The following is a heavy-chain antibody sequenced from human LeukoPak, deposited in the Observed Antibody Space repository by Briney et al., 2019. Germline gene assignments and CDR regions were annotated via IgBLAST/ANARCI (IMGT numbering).Heavy chain of an antibody. D-gene: IGHD6-19*01. Sequence: KPSETLSLTRTVSGGSISSYYWSWIRQPPGKGLEWSGYIYYSGSTNYNPSLKSRVTISVDTSKNQFSLKLSSVTAADTAVYYCARRLNSSGWKRHNWFDPWGQGTLVTVSS. V-gene: IGHV4-59*08. CDR2: IYYSGST. J-gene: IGHJ5*02. CDR1: GGSISSYY. CDR3: ARRLNSSGWKRHNWFDP.